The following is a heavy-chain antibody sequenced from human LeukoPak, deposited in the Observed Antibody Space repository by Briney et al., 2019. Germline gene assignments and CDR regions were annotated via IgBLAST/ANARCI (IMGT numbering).Heavy chain of an antibody. Sequence: GSSEKVSCKASGDTFTGYYIHWVRQAPGQGLEWMGRINPNSGGTNYAQKFQGRVTMTRDTSISTAYMELSRLRSDDTAVYYCARDNLLDAFDIGGQGTMVTVSS. V-gene: IGHV1-2*06. CDR1: GDTFTGYY. J-gene: IGHJ3*02. CDR2: INPNSGGT. CDR3: ARDNLLDAFDI.